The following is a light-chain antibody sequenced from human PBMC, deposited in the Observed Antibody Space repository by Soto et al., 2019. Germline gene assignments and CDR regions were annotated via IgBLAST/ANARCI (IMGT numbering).Light chain of an antibody. CDR1: SSNVGTKY. J-gene: IGLJ2*01. CDR3: GTWDTSLSAVV. V-gene: IGLV1-51*01. Sequence: QSVLTQPPSVSAAPGQRVTISCSGSSSNVGTKYVSWYQHLPGTAPKLLIYDNDERPSAIPDRFSGSKSGTSATLGITGLQTGDEADYYCGTWDTSLSAVVFGGGTKLTVL. CDR2: DND.